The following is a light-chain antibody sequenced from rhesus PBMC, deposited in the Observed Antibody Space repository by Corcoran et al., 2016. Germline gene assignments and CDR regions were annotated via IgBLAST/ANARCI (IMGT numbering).Light chain of an antibody. J-gene: IGKJ4*01. CDR2: KAS. Sequence: DIQMTQSPSSLSASVGDTVTITCQASQGISSWLAWYQQKPGKAPKLLIYKASSLQSGVPLRFSGSGSWTDFNLTISSLQPEEFATYYCLQYNSSPLTCGGGTKVEIK. CDR1: QGISSW. CDR3: LQYNSSPLT. V-gene: IGKV1-22*01.